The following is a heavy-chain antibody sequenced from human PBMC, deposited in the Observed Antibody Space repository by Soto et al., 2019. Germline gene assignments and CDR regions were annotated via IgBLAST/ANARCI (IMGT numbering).Heavy chain of an antibody. CDR2: INHSGST. D-gene: IGHD6-19*01. CDR3: ARGRSGEDGWSNAEYFQH. Sequence: GSLRLSCAVYGGSFSGYYWSWIRQPPGKGLEWIGEINHSGSTNYNPSLKSRVTISVDTSKNQFSLKLSSVTAADTAVYYCARGRSGEDGWSNAEYFQHWGQGTLVTVSS. V-gene: IGHV4-34*01. CDR1: GGSFSGYY. J-gene: IGHJ1*01.